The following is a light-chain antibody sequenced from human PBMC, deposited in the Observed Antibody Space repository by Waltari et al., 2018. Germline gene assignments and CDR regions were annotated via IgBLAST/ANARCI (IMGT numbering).Light chain of an antibody. CDR2: EVS. CDR1: SNDVGGYGY. CDR3: SSHTSTVPHV. Sequence: QSALTQPASVSGSPGQSITISCTGTSNDVGGYGYVSWYQQYPGRAPKPIIYEVSYRPSGISTRFSGSKSGNTASLTISGLQADDEADYYCSSHTSTVPHVFGTGTRVTV. J-gene: IGLJ1*01. V-gene: IGLV2-14*03.